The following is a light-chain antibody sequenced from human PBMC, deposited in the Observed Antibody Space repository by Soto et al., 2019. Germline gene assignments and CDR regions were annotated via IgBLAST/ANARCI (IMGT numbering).Light chain of an antibody. J-gene: IGLJ2*01. CDR3: CSYADSNTFI. CDR2: EDS. V-gene: IGLV2-23*02. CDR1: SSDDGSYNL. Sequence: QSALTQPASVSGPPGQSITISCTGTSSDDGSYNLVSWYQHHPGKAPKLMIYEDSKRPSGVSNRFSGSSSGNTASLTISGLQAEDDADYYCCSYADSNTFIFGGGTKVTVL.